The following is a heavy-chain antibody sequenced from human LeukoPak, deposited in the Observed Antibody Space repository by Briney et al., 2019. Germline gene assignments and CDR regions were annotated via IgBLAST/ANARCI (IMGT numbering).Heavy chain of an antibody. CDR2: INPNSGAT. CDR3: STKVDPLGDY. D-gene: IGHD7-27*01. V-gene: IGHV1-2*02. J-gene: IGHJ4*02. CDR1: GYTFTGYY. Sequence: GASVKVSCKASGYTFTGYYMEWVRQAPGQGLEWMGWINPNSGATNYGQKFQGRVTMTRDTSISATYMELSSLTSEDTAIYYCSTKVDPLGDYWGQGTLVTVSS.